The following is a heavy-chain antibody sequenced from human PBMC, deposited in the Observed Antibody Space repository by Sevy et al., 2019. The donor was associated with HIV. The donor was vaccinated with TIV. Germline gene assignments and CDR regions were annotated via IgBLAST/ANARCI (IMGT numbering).Heavy chain of an antibody. J-gene: IGHJ4*02. V-gene: IGHV4-38-2*02. D-gene: IGHD3-3*01. CDR3: ARAGLRFLEWLLPSLNYFDY. Sequence: TLSLTCTVSGYSISSGYYWGWIRQPPGKGLEWIGSIYHSGSTYYNPSLKSRVTISVDTSKNQFSLKLSSVTAADTARYYCARAGLRFLEWLLPSLNYFDYWGQGTLVTVSS. CDR1: GYSISSGYY. CDR2: IYHSGST.